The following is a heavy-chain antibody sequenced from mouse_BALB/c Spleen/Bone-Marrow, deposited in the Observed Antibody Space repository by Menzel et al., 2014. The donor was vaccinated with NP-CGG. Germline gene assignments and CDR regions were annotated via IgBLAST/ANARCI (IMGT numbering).Heavy chain of an antibody. D-gene: IGHD1-1*01. CDR1: GFDFSRYW. CDR2: INPDSRTI. V-gene: IGHV4-1*02. CDR3: ARPDYYGYLNY. Sequence: EVHLVESGGGLVQPGGSLKLSCAASGFDFSRYWMSWVRQAPGKVIEWIGEINPDSRTINYSPSLKDKFIISRDNAKNTLYLRLNKVRSEDTALYYCARPDYYGYLNYWGQGTTLTVSS. J-gene: IGHJ2*01.